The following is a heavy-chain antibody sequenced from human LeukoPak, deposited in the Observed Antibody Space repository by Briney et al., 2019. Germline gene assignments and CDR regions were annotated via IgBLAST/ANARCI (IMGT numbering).Heavy chain of an antibody. D-gene: IGHD3-10*02. J-gene: IGHJ6*04. Sequence: GGSLRLSCAASGFTASSYEMNWVRQAPGGGLEWVSSISSSGSTIYYAASVKGRFTMSRDNAKNSLYLQMNSLRAEDTAVYYCAELGITMIGGVWGKGTTVTISS. CDR1: GFTASSYE. V-gene: IGHV3-48*03. CDR2: ISSSGSTI. CDR3: AELGITMIGGV.